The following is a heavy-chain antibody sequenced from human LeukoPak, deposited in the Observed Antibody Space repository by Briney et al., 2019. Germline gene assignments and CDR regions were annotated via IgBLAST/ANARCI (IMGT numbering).Heavy chain of an antibody. CDR3: ARDSGRNRYFGL. J-gene: IGHJ2*01. Sequence: SETLSLTCTVSGGSFGDYYWSWLRQPPGKGLEWIGYIYYSGTTNYNPSLESRVTISVDTSKSQFSLKLTSVTAANAAMYYCARDSGRNRYFGLWGRGALVTVSS. V-gene: IGHV4-59*01. CDR1: GGSFGDYY. CDR2: IYYSGTT.